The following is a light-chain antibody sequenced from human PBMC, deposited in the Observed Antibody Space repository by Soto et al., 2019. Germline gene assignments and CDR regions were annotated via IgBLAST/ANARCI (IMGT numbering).Light chain of an antibody. CDR2: DAS. CDR3: QQRSNWPLT. CDR1: QSFSSS. J-gene: IGKJ4*01. Sequence: EIELTQSPATLSLSPGERATLSCRASQSFSSSLAWYQQKPGQAPRLLIYDASNRATGIPARFSGSGSGTDFTLTISSLEPEDFAVYYCQQRSNWPLTFGGGTKVEIK. V-gene: IGKV3-11*01.